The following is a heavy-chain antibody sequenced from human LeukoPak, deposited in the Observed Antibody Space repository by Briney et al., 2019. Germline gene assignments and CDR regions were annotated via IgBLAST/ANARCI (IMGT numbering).Heavy chain of an antibody. CDR2: ISGSGGST. J-gene: IGHJ4*02. CDR3: AKDPMPYSSGWYPYYFDY. V-gene: IGHV3-23*01. CDR1: GFTFSNFA. Sequence: GGSLRLSCAASGFTFSNFAMSWVRQAPGKGLEWVSAISGSGGSTYYADSVKGRFTISRDNSKNTLYLQMNSLRAEDKAVYYCAKDPMPYSSGWYPYYFDYWGQGTLVTVSS. D-gene: IGHD6-19*01.